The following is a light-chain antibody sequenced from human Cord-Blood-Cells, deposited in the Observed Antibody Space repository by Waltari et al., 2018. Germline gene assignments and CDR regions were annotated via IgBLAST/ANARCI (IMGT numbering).Light chain of an antibody. CDR2: WAS. CDR3: QQYYSTPPYT. CDR1: QSVLYSSNNKNY. V-gene: IGKV4-1*01. Sequence: DILMTQSPDSLAVSLGVRATINCKSSQSVLYSSNNKNYLAWYQQKPGQPPKLLIYWASTRESGVPDRFSGSGSGTDFTLTISSLQAEDVAVYYCQQYYSTPPYTFGQGTKLEIK. J-gene: IGKJ2*01.